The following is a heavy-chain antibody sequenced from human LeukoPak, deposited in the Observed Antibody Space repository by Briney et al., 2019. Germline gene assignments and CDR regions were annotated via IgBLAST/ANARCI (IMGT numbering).Heavy chain of an antibody. CDR3: ARTRAAYYYYMDV. CDR1: GFTFSSYW. J-gene: IGHJ6*03. D-gene: IGHD2-15*01. V-gene: IGHV3-7*01. Sequence: GGSLRLSCAASGFTFSSYWMSWVRQAPGKGLEWVANIKQDGSEKYYVDSVKGRFTISRDNAKNSLYLQMNSLRAEDTAVYYCARTRAAYYYYMDVWGKGTTVTVSS. CDR2: IKQDGSEK.